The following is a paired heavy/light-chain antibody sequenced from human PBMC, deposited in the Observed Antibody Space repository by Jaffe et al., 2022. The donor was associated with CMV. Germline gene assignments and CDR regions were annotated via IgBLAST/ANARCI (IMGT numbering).Heavy chain of an antibody. J-gene: IGHJ4*02. CDR3: ARDQPYCTNGICYLPY. CDR1: GFTFSTYW. D-gene: IGHD2-8*01. Sequence: EVQLVESGGGLVQPGGSLRLSCAASGFTFSTYWMHWVRQAPGKGLVWVSRINSDGRSITYADFVKGRFTISRDNAKNTLYLQMNSLRAEDTAVYYCARDQPYCTNGICYLPYWGQGTLVTVSS. V-gene: IGHV3-74*03. CDR2: INSDGRSI.
Light chain of an antibody. CDR1: QNIRNY. V-gene: IGKV1-39*01. Sequence: DIQMTQSPSSLSASVGDRVTITCRASQNIRNYLNWYQQKPGKAPNLLIYAASSLQSGVPSRFSGSGSGTDFTLTISNLQPEDSATYYCQQTYSTPYTFGQGTKLEIK. J-gene: IGKJ2*01. CDR2: AAS. CDR3: QQTYSTPYT.